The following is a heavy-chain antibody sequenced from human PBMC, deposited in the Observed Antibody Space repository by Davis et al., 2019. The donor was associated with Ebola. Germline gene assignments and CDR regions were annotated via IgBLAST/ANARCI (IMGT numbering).Heavy chain of an antibody. J-gene: IGHJ4*02. V-gene: IGHV3-23*01. CDR2: ISGSGGST. Sequence: GESLKISCAASGFTFSSYAMSWVRQAPGKGLEWVSAISGSGGSTYYADSVKGRFTISRDNSKNTLYLQMNSLRAEDTAVYYCAKGALEYYYDSSGYWGFDYWGQGTLVTVSS. CDR1: GFTFSSYA. D-gene: IGHD3-22*01. CDR3: AKGALEYYYDSSGYWGFDY.